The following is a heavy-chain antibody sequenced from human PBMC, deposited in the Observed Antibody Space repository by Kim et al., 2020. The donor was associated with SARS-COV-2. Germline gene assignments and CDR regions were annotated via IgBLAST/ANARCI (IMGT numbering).Heavy chain of an antibody. V-gene: IGHV4-30-4*01. D-gene: IGHD6-6*01. Sequence: SETLSLTCTVSGGSISNGDYYWSWIRQPPGKGLEWIGYIYSSGSAYYNPSLESRVSISRDTSNNQFSLKLTSVTAADTAVYYCAREDGYPTSSDAFDIWG. CDR2: IYSSGSA. CDR3: AREDGYPTSSDAFDI. J-gene: IGHJ3*02. CDR1: GGSISNGDYY.